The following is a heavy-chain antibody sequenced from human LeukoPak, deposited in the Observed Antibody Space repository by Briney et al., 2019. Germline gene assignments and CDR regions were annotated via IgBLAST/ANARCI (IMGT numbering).Heavy chain of an antibody. CDR3: ARLWFGESWFDP. CDR2: IYHSGNT. CDR1: GDSISSSH. D-gene: IGHD3-10*01. J-gene: IGHJ5*02. Sequence: SETLSLTCNVSGDSISSSHWSWIRQSPGKGLEWIGYIYHSGNTNYNPSLKSRLTISVDTSKNQFSLKLSSVTAADTAVYYCARLWFGESWFDPWSQGTLVTVSS. V-gene: IGHV4-59*01.